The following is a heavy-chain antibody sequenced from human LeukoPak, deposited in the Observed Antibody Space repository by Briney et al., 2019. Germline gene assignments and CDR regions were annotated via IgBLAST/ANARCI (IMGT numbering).Heavy chain of an antibody. CDR3: ARYPLSYSSNWHYYFDY. V-gene: IGHV1-18*01. J-gene: IGHJ4*02. D-gene: IGHD6-13*01. Sequence: GASVKVSCKASGYTFTRYGVSWVRQAPGQGLEWMGWISGSNGNTNNAQKVQGRVTMTTDTSTSTAYMELRSLRSDDTAVYYCARYPLSYSSNWHYYFDYWGQGTLLTVSS. CDR2: ISGSNGNT. CDR1: GYTFTRYG.